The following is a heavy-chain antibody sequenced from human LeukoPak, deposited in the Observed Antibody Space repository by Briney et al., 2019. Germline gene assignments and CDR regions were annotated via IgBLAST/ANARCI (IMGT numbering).Heavy chain of an antibody. CDR3: AKDPRKGYSLTIPYYFDY. V-gene: IGHV3-23*01. CDR1: GFTFSSYA. Sequence: PGGSLRLSCAASGFTFSSYAMSWVRQAPGKGLEWVSSLSSSGDDTFYADSVKGRFTISRDDSMNTLYLQMNSLRTQDTAVYYCAKDPRKGYSLTIPYYFDYWGQGTLVTVSS. J-gene: IGHJ4*02. D-gene: IGHD5-24*01. CDR2: LSSSGDDT.